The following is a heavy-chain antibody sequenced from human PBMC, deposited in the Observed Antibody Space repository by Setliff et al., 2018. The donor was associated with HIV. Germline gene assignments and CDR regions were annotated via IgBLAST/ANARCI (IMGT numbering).Heavy chain of an antibody. Sequence: SETLSLTCTVSGGSIGSYCWSWIRQPPGKGLEWIGTICYSATTNYNPSLKNRVAISVDTSKNQFSLKLTSVTAADTAVYYCARHWRGSGWSNWFDPWGQGTLVTVSS. J-gene: IGHJ5*02. CDR1: GGSIGSYC. D-gene: IGHD6-19*01. CDR2: ICYSATT. CDR3: ARHWRGSGWSNWFDP. V-gene: IGHV4-59*08.